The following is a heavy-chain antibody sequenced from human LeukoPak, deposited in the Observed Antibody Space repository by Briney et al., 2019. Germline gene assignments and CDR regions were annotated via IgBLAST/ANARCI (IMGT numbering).Heavy chain of an antibody. J-gene: IGHJ4*02. CDR2: ISGSGGST. Sequence: GGSLRLSCAASGFTFSDYYMSWIRQAPGKGLEWVSAISGSGGSTYYADSVKGRFTISRDNSKNTLYLQMNSLRAEDTAVYYCAKSVARAPRYYFDYWGQGTLVTVSS. CDR3: AKSVARAPRYYFDY. V-gene: IGHV3-23*01. CDR1: GFTFSDYY. D-gene: IGHD2-15*01.